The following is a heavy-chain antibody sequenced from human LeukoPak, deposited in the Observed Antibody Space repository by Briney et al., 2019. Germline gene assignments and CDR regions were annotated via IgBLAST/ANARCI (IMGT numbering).Heavy chain of an antibody. CDR2: IIPIFGTA. J-gene: IGHJ3*02. Sequence: RASVKVSCKASGGTFSSYAISWVRQAPGQGLEWMGGIIPIFGTANYAQKFQGRVTITADESTSTAYMELSSLRSEDTAVYYCARGLYDSSDYAFDIWGQGTMVTVSS. CDR1: GGTFSSYA. V-gene: IGHV1-69*13. CDR3: ARGLYDSSDYAFDI. D-gene: IGHD3-22*01.